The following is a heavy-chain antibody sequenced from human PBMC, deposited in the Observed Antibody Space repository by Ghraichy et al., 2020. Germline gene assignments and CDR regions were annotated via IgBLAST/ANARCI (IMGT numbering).Heavy chain of an antibody. J-gene: IGHJ4*02. CDR1: GYTFASYD. Sequence: ASVKVSCKASGYTFASYDINWVRQAAGQGPEWMGWMNTNSGNTGNAQKFQGRVSMTRNTSISTAYMELSSLRSEDTAVYYCARGTRILESLGYWGQGTLVTVSS. CDR3: ARGTRILESLGY. D-gene: IGHD3-3*01. CDR2: MNTNSGNT. V-gene: IGHV1-8*01.